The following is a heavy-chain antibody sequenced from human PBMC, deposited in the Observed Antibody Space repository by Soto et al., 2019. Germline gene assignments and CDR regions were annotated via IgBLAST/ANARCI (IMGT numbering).Heavy chain of an antibody. CDR2: IKEDGSDS. V-gene: IGHV3-7*01. D-gene: IGHD2-21*02. J-gene: IGHJ4*02. CDR3: ARTGDGYNDCLDY. Sequence: EVHLEESGGGLVQPGESLRLSCAVSGFMFSSYWMNWVRQAPGKGLEWVANIKEDGSDSNHVDSVKGRFTISRDNAKNLLFLQMNDLGVEDTAVYFCARTGDGYNDCLDYWGQGALVTVSS. CDR1: GFMFSSYW.